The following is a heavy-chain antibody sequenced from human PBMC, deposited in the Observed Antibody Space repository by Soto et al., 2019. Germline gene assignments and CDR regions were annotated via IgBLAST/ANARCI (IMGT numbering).Heavy chain of an antibody. D-gene: IGHD2-15*01. CDR1: GYKPSTWHNFTSYW. J-gene: IGHJ5*02. Sequence: GESLKISCKGSGYKPSTWHNFTSYWIAWVRQVPGEGLEWMGIIYPGDSDTRYSPSFQGQVTISADKSINTVYLQWSSLKASDTAIYYCARARCRGGACYVVDRFDPWGQGSLVTVS. CDR3: ARARCRGGACYVVDRFDP. CDR2: IYPGDSDT. V-gene: IGHV5-51*01.